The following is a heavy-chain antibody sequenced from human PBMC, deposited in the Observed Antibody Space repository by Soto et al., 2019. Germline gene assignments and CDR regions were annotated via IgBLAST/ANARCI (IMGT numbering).Heavy chain of an antibody. J-gene: IGHJ5*02. D-gene: IGHD6-13*01. CDR2: ISSSSSTI. CDR3: ARGPPAYSSSPGTFDP. CDR1: GFTFSSYS. Sequence: GGSLRLSCAASGFTFSSYSMNWVRQAPGKGLEWVSYISSSSSTIYYADSVKGRFTISRDNAKNSLYLQMNSLRAEDTAVYYCARGPPAYSSSPGTFDPWGQGTLVTVSS. V-gene: IGHV3-48*01.